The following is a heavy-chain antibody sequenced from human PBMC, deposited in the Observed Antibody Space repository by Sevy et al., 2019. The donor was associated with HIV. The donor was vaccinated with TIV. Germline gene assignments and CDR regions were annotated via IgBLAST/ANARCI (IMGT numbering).Heavy chain of an antibody. CDR2: IKQDGSEK. V-gene: IGHV3-7*01. D-gene: IGHD2-15*01. Sequence: GGSLRLSCAASGFTFSSYWMSWVRQAPGKGLEWVANIKQDGSEKYYVDPVKGRFTISRDNAKNSLYLQMNSLRAEDTAVYYCARRQVVVVAAAVDAFDIWGQGTMVTVSS. CDR1: GFTFSSYW. CDR3: ARRQVVVVAAAVDAFDI. J-gene: IGHJ3*02.